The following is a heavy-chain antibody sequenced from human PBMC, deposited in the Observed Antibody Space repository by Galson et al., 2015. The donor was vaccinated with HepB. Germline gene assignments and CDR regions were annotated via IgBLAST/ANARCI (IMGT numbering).Heavy chain of an antibody. D-gene: IGHD3-10*01. CDR1: GFNFSPYS. J-gene: IGHJ4*02. Sequence: SLRLSCAASGFNFSPYSMNWVRQAPGKGLEWVSSISSSGSYIYYGDSVKGRRTVSRDSAKTSVYLQMNSLRGDDTAVYYCARALPSGIRGGRVFDHWGQGTLVTVSS. V-gene: IGHV3-21*01. CDR2: ISSSGSYI. CDR3: ARALPSGIRGGRVFDH.